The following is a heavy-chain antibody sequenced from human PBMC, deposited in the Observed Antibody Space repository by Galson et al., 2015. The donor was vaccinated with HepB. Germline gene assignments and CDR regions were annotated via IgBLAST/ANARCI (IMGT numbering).Heavy chain of an antibody. CDR3: AKDMRGYGGYETLDY. Sequence: SLRLSCAASGFTFSSYGMHWVRQAPGKGLEWVAVISYDGGKIYYTDSVKGRFTISRDNSKNMLYLQMNSLRAEDTAVYYCAKDMRGYGGYETLDYWGQGTLVTVSS. CDR1: GFTFSSYG. CDR2: ISYDGGKI. D-gene: IGHD5-12*01. V-gene: IGHV3-30*18. J-gene: IGHJ4*02.